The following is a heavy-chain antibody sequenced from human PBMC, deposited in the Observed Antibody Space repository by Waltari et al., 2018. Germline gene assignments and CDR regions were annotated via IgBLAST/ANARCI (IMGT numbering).Heavy chain of an antibody. Sequence: QVQLVQSGAEVKKPGASVKVSCEASGYTFTGNYIHWVRQAPGQGLEWMGWINPNSGGTHYSQKVQDRVTMTRDTSISTAYMELSSLRSDDTAVYYCAREWVAVLVGATQSLDYWGQGTLVTVSS. V-gene: IGHV1-2*02. D-gene: IGHD2-15*01. CDR3: AREWVAVLVGATQSLDY. CDR2: INPNSGGT. J-gene: IGHJ4*02. CDR1: GYTFTGNY.